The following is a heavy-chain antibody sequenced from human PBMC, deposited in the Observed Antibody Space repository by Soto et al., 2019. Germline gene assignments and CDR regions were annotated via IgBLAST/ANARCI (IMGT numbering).Heavy chain of an antibody. J-gene: IGHJ6*03. Sequence: SETLSLTCTVSGGSISSYYWSWIRQPPGKGLEWIGYIYYSGSTNYNPSLKSRVTISVDTSKNQFSLKLSSVTAADTAVYYCASGSVRDYYYYMDVWGKGTTVTVSS. CDR3: ASGSVRDYYYYMDV. CDR1: GGSISSYY. D-gene: IGHD3-22*01. V-gene: IGHV4-59*08. CDR2: IYYSGST.